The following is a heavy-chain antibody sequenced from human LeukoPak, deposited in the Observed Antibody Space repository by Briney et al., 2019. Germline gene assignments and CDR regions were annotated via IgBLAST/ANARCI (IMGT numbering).Heavy chain of an antibody. CDR3: ARTSPVTANFDS. Sequence: PGGSLRLSCAASGFTFSSYGMHWVRQAPGKGLEWVSAIDGSGTITYYADSVKGRFAISRDNSKNTLYLQMNSLRPEDTAVYSCARTSPVTANFDSWGQGTLVIVSS. CDR2: IDGSGTIT. D-gene: IGHD4-11*01. J-gene: IGHJ4*02. CDR1: GFTFSSYG. V-gene: IGHV3-23*01.